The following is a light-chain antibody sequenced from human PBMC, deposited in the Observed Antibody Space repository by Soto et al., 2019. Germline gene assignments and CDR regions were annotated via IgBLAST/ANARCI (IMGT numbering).Light chain of an antibody. V-gene: IGKV1-39*01. CDR3: QHTYTALSIT. Sequence: DIQMTQSPSSLSASVGDRVTITCRASESIARHLNWYQQKPGKAPKLLIYAASSLQNGVPSRFRGGGSGTDFTLTISNLQPEDFATYYSQHTYTALSITFGPGTRLEIK. CDR2: AAS. J-gene: IGKJ5*01. CDR1: ESIARH.